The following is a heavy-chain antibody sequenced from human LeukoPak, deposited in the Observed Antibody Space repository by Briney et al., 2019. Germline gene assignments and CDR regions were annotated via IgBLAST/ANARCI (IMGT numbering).Heavy chain of an antibody. CDR2: ISAYNGIT. Sequence: PRASVKVSCKASGYTFTSYAMNWVRQAPGQGLEWMGWISAYNGITNYAQRFQGRVTMTTDTSTSTAYMELRSLRSDDTAVYYCARDQDHIAVAGIDYWGQGTLVTVSS. CDR1: GYTFTSYA. CDR3: ARDQDHIAVAGIDY. D-gene: IGHD6-19*01. V-gene: IGHV1-18*01. J-gene: IGHJ4*02.